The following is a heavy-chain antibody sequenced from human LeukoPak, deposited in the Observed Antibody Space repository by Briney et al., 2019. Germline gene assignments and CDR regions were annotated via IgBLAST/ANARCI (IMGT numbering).Heavy chain of an antibody. V-gene: IGHV3-11*04. CDR3: ARGGGGYSIPPFEYYFDY. J-gene: IGHJ4*02. CDR2: ITNTGNTI. Sequence: GGSLRLSCVASGFTFSDYYMSWIRQAPGKGLEWISYITNTGNTIYYADSVKGRFTISRDNAKNSLYLQMNSLRAEDTAVYYCARGGGGYSIPPFEYYFDYWGQGTLVTVSS. CDR1: GFTFSDYY. D-gene: IGHD3-22*01.